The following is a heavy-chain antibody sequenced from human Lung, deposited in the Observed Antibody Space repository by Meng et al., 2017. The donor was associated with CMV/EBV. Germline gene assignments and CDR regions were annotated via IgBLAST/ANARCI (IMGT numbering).Heavy chain of an antibody. J-gene: IGHJ6*02. CDR1: GFSFSSHG. D-gene: IGHD1-20*01. Sequence: GGSLRLXCAASGFSFSSHGMHWVRQAPGKGLEWVAVIQYDGNTKYFADSVKGRFTISRDNSKNTLYLEMNSLSAEDTAVYYCAKDLLTGINYYYGMDVWGQGTTVTVSS. CDR2: IQYDGNTK. CDR3: AKDLLTGINYYYGMDV. V-gene: IGHV3-30*02.